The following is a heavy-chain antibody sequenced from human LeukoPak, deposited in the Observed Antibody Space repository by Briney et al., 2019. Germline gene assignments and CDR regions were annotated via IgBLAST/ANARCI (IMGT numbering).Heavy chain of an antibody. J-gene: IGHJ5*02. CDR1: GGTFSSYA. CDR2: IIPIFGTT. V-gene: IGHV1-69*13. Sequence: ASVKVSCKASGGTFSSYAINWVRQAPGQGLEWMGGIIPIFGTTHYAQKFQGGVTITADDSTSTAYMELSSLRSEDTAVYYCARDKENYSWFDPWGQGTLATVSS. CDR3: ARDKENYSWFDP.